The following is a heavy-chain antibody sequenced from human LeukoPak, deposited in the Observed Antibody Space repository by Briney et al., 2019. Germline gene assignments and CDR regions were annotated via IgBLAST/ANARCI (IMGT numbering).Heavy chain of an antibody. D-gene: IGHD3-10*01. V-gene: IGHV1-8*02. CDR1: GYTFTNYD. CDR2: MNPDSGNT. CDR3: VHKMFRGAFPH. J-gene: IGHJ4*02. Sequence: ASVKVSCKASGYTFTNYDINWVRQATGQGLEWMGWMNPDSGNTGYAQEFQGRLTMTRNTSISTVYMELSSLRSEDTAVYYCVHKMFRGAFPHWGQGTLVTVSS.